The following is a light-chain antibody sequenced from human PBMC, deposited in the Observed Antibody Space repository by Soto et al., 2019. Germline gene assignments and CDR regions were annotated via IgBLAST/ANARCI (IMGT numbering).Light chain of an antibody. J-gene: IGKJ4*01. CDR3: QQYDSYPLT. CDR1: QSISSW. CDR2: HAS. Sequence: IQMTQSPSTLSASVGDRVTITCRASQSISSWLAWYQQKPGKAPKLLIYHASILESGVPSRFSGSGSGTEFTLNISSLQPEDFATYYCQQYDSYPLTFGGATKGDI. V-gene: IGKV1-5*01.